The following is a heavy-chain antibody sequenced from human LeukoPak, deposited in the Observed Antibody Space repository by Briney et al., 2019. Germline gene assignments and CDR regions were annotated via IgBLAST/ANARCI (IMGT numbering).Heavy chain of an antibody. CDR1: GYTFTTYG. V-gene: IGHV1-18*01. J-gene: IGHJ4*02. Sequence: GASVKVSLKASGYTFTTYGISWVRQAPGQGLEWVGWIDAYNGNTKYAQTLQDRVSMTTDTSTSTAYMELRSLRSDDTAVYYCARDYGSGSYRFDYWGQGTMVTVSS. D-gene: IGHD3-10*01. CDR2: IDAYNGNT. CDR3: ARDYGSGSYRFDY.